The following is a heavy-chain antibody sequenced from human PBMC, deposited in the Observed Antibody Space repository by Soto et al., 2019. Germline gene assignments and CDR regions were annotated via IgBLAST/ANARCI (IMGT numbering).Heavy chain of an antibody. Sequence: EALSLTCTVSGGCIGTYYWDWIRQPPGKELEWIGYIHYSGTTNYNPSLRSRVTISVDTSKNQLSLKLSYVTAADTAVYYCESADISGSVSRLFDDWGQGTLVTVSS. CDR3: ESADISGSVSRLFDD. J-gene: IGHJ4*02. V-gene: IGHV4-59*01. D-gene: IGHD3-9*01. CDR2: IHYSGTT. CDR1: GGCIGTYY.